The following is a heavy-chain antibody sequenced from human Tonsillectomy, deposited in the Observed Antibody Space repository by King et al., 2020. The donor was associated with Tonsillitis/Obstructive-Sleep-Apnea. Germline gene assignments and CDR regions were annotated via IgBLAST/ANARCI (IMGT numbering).Heavy chain of an antibody. J-gene: IGHJ5*02. Sequence: VQLQQWGAGLLKPSETLSLTCAVYGGSLSGYFWSWIRQPPGKGLEWIGEINYSGSTNYNPSLKSRVTISADTSKKQLSRNLYSVTAADTAVYYCARGSGTFYPWGQGTLVTVSS. CDR1: GGSLSGYF. D-gene: IGHD1-1*01. CDR3: ARGSGTFYP. V-gene: IGHV4-34*01. CDR2: INYSGST.